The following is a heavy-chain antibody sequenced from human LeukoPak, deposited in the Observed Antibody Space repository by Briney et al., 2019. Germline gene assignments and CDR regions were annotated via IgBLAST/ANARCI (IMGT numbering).Heavy chain of an antibody. CDR1: GYTFTIYA. CDR3: ARDIYDFWSGLPYFDY. Sequence: ASVTVSCKASGYTFTIYAMNWVRQAPGQGLEWMGWINTNTGNPTYAQGFTGRFVFSLDTSVSTAYLQISSLNAEDTAVYYCARDIYDFWSGLPYFDYWGQGTLVTVSS. CDR2: INTNTGNP. J-gene: IGHJ4*02. V-gene: IGHV7-4-1*02. D-gene: IGHD3-3*01.